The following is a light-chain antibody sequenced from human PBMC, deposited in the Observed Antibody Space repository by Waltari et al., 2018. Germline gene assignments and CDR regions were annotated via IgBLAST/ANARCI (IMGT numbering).Light chain of an antibody. V-gene: IGLV2-11*01. CDR2: DVT. J-gene: IGLJ3*02. CDR1: SSHVGDYNY. CDR3: CSYAGSHTWV. Sequence: QSALTQPRSVSGSPGQSVTISCTGTSSHVGDYNYVSWYQHHPGKAPQLLIYDVTKRPSGVPDRFSGSKSGNTASLTISGLQAEDEADYYCCSYAGSHTWVFGGGTNLTVL.